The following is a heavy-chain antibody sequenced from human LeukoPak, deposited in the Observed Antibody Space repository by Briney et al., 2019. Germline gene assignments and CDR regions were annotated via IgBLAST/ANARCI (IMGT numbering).Heavy chain of an antibody. CDR1: GVSISSSSYY. V-gene: IGHV4-39*01. CDR2: IYDSGST. Sequence: SETLSLTCTVSGVSISSSSYYWGWIRQPPGKGLEWIGTIYDSGSTYYNPSLKSRVTISVDTSKNQFSLKLSSVTAADTAVYYCARHGEMAASYFDYWGQGTLVTVYS. CDR3: ARHGEMAASYFDY. D-gene: IGHD5-24*01. J-gene: IGHJ4*02.